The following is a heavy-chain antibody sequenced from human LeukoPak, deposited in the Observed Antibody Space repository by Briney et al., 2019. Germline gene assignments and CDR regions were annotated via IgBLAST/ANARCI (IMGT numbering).Heavy chain of an antibody. D-gene: IGHD6-13*01. CDR1: GFTVSSNY. CDR2: IYSDGNT. J-gene: IGHJ4*02. CDR3: AKPTSSLAAAGFDC. V-gene: IGHV3-53*01. Sequence: PGGSLRLSCAASGFTVSSNYMNWVRRAPGKGLEWVSAIYSDGNTYYADSVKGRFTLSRDNSKNTLYLQMNSLRAEDTAVYYCAKPTSSLAAAGFDCWGQGTLVTVSS.